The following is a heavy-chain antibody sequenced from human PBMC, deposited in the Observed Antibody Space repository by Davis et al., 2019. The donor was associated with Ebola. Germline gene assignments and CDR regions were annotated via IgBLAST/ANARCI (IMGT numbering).Heavy chain of an antibody. V-gene: IGHV4-61*05. CDR3: ARGHGDYGNDAFDI. D-gene: IGHD4-17*01. CDR1: GGSISSSSYY. J-gene: IGHJ3*02. CDR2: IYYSGST. Sequence: SETLSLTCTVSGGSISSSSYYWNWIRQPPGKGLQWIGYIYYSGSTNYNPSLKSRVTISVDTSKNQFSLTLSSVTAADTAVYYCARGHGDYGNDAFDIWGQGTMVTVSS.